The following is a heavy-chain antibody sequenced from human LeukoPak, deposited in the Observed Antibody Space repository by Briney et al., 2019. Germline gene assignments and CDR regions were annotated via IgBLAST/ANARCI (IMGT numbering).Heavy chain of an antibody. V-gene: IGHV4-38-2*02. J-gene: IGHJ4*02. CDR1: GYSISSGYH. CDR2: VYRSGST. CDR3: ARETWVFDY. Sequence: KPSETLSLTCVVSGYSISSGYHWGWIRQPPGEGLEWIGSVYRSGSTYYNPSLKSRVTISVDTSKNQISLKVRSVTAADTAVYYCARETWVFDYWGQGILVTVSS. D-gene: IGHD7-27*01.